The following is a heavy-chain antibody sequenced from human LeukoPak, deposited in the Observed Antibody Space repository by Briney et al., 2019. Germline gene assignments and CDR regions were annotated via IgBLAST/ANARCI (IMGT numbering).Heavy chain of an antibody. J-gene: IGHJ4*02. D-gene: IGHD3-22*01. CDR2: INTDGSST. Sequence: GGSLRLSCAASGFTFSSYWMHWVRQAPGKGLVWVSRINTDGSSTNYADSVKGRFTISRDNAKNTLYLQMDSLRAEDTAVYYCVTSSGYPGYWGQGTLVTVSS. CDR1: GFTFSSYW. CDR3: VTSSGYPGY. V-gene: IGHV3-74*01.